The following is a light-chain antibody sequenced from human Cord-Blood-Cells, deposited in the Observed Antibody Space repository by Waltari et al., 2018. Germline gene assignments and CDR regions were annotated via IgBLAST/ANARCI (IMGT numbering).Light chain of an antibody. Sequence: DIQMTQPPSPLSASVGDRVTITCRASQSIISGLAWYQQKPGKAPKLLIYKASSLESGVPSRFSGSGSGTEFTPTISSLQPDDFATYYCQQYNSYSVTFGQGTKVEIK. V-gene: IGKV1-5*03. J-gene: IGKJ1*01. CDR1: QSIISG. CDR2: KAS. CDR3: QQYNSYSVT.